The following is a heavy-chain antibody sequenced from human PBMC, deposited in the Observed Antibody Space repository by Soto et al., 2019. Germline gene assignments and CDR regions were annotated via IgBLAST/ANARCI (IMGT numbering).Heavy chain of an antibody. D-gene: IGHD3-3*01. J-gene: IGHJ4*02. CDR2: IYWHDDK. Sequence: SGPTLVNPTQALTLTCTFSGFSLSGGGVGVAWIRQPPGKALEWLALIYWHDDKRYRPSLKSSLTISKDTSKNQLVLTMTNVDPVDTATYYCAQRVDFSIAYNYWGQGTLVTVSS. V-gene: IGHV2-5*01. CDR1: GFSLSGGGVG. CDR3: AQRVDFSIAYNY.